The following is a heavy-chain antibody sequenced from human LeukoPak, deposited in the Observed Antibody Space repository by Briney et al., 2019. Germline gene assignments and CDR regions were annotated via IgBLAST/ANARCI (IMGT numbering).Heavy chain of an antibody. CDR2: IIPIFGTA. D-gene: IGHD3-16*01. CDR3: ARDSRGGGDAFDI. J-gene: IGHJ3*02. V-gene: IGHV1-69*13. CDR1: GGTFSSYA. Sequence: SVKVSCKASGGTFSSYAISWVRQAPGQGLEWMGGIIPIFGTANYARKFQGRVTITADESTSTAYMELSSLRSEDTAVYYCARDSRGGGDAFDIWGQGTMVTVSS.